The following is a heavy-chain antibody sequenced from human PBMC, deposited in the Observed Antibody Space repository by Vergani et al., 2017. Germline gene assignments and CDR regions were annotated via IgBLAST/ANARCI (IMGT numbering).Heavy chain of an antibody. CDR1: GFTFNQYG. Sequence: QVQLVESGGGVVQPGRSLRLSCAASGFTFNQYGMHWVRQAPGKGLEWVAVTWYDGNNKQYAYSVKGRFTISRDNSKSTMYLQMNILRDEDTGVYYCARDLRLLYNRFDPWGQGTLVTVSS. J-gene: IGHJ5*02. V-gene: IGHV3-33*01. CDR2: TWYDGNNK. CDR3: ARDLRLLYNRFDP. D-gene: IGHD1-14*01.